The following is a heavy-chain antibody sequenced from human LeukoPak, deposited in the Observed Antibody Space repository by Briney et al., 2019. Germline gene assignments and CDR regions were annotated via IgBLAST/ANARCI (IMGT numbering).Heavy chain of an antibody. CDR2: ISYDGSNK. Sequence: PGGSLRLSCAASGFTFSSYWMSWVRQAPGKGLEWVAVISYDGSNKYYADSVKGRFTISRDNSKNTLYLQMNSLRAEDTAVYYCARDVITFGGVIAREDAFDIWGQGTMVTVSS. D-gene: IGHD3-16*02. J-gene: IGHJ3*02. CDR1: GFTFSSYW. V-gene: IGHV3-30-3*01. CDR3: ARDVITFGGVIAREDAFDI.